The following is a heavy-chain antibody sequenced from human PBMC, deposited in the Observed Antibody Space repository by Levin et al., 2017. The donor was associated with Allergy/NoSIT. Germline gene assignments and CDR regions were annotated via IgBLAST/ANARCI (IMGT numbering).Heavy chain of an antibody. J-gene: IGHJ6*02. CDR3: ARDRMVRGVHYYYGMDV. Sequence: SVKVSCKASGGTFSSYAISWVRQAPGQGLEWMGGIIPIFGTANYAQKFQGRVTITADESTSTAYMELSSLRSEDTAVYYCARDRMVRGVHYYYGMDVWGQGTTVTVSS. D-gene: IGHD3-10*01. CDR2: IIPIFGTA. CDR1: GGTFSSYA. V-gene: IGHV1-69*13.